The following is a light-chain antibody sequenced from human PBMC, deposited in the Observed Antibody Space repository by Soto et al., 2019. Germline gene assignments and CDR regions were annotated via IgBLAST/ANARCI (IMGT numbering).Light chain of an antibody. V-gene: IGKV1-39*01. J-gene: IGKJ1*01. Sequence: DIQVTQSPVSLSASVGDRVTITCRTSQGISTYLNWYQQKAGDAPRLLISGASDLENGVPSRFTGTGSGAFFTLTISRLEPEDFAVYYCQQYGSSGTFGQATKVEIK. CDR1: QGISTY. CDR3: QQYGSSGT. CDR2: GAS.